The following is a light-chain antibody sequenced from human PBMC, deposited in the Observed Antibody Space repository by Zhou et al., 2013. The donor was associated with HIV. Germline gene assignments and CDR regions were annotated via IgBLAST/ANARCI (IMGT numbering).Light chain of an antibody. CDR2: AAS. CDR3: QQNYTPPPT. Sequence: DIQMTQSPSSLSASIGDRVTITCRASQSISTYLNWYQQKPGKAPTLLIYAASSLQSGVPSRFSGSRSGTDFTLTINSLQPEDFATYYCQQNYTPPPTFGQGTKV. J-gene: IGKJ1*01. CDR1: QSISTY. V-gene: IGKV1-39*01.